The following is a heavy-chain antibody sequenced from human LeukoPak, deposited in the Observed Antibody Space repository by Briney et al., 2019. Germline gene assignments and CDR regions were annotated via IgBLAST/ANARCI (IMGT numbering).Heavy chain of an antibody. D-gene: IGHD3-3*01. J-gene: IGHJ4*02. CDR2: ISSSSSTI. Sequence: GGSLRLSCVASGFTFSDYSMNWVRQAPGKGLEWISYISSSSSTIYYAGSVKGRFTISRDNAKSSLYLQMNGLRAEDTAVYYCARGGGDYDFWSGYSDFDYWGQGTLVTVSS. CDR3: ARGGGDYDFWSGYSDFDY. V-gene: IGHV3-48*01. CDR1: GFTFSDYS.